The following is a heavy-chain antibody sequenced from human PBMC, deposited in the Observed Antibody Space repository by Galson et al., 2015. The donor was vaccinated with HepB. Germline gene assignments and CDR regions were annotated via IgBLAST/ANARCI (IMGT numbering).Heavy chain of an antibody. D-gene: IGHD4-17*01. V-gene: IGHV1-2*06. J-gene: IGHJ4*02. CDR3: ARLTVTTGRYYFDY. CDR2: INPNSGGT. CDR1: GYTFTGYY. Sequence: SVKVSCRASGYTFTGYYMHWVRQAPGQGLEWMGRINPNSGGTNYAQKFQGRVTMTRDTSISTAYMELSRLRSDDTAVYYCARLTVTTGRYYFDYWGQGTLVTVSS.